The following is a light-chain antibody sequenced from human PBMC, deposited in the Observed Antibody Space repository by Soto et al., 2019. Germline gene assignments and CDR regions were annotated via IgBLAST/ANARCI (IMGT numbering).Light chain of an antibody. CDR1: SSDVGLCNY. CDR2: YVS. J-gene: IGLJ1*01. V-gene: IGLV2-14*03. Sequence: QSALTQPASVSGSPGQSITISCTSSDVGLCNYVSGYQHHPGKAPNLMIYYVSNRPSGVSNRFSGSKSGNTASLTISGLQVEDEADYYCCSYTKSNTLVFGTGTKLTVL. CDR3: CSYTKSNTLV.